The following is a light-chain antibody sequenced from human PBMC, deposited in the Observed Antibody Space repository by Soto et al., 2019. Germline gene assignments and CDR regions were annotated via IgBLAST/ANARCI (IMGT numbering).Light chain of an antibody. CDR2: AAS. CDR3: QQSYSTPPT. J-gene: IGKJ1*01. Sequence: DIQMTQSPSSLSASVGDRVTITCRASQSISSYLNWYQQKPGKAPKLLIYAASSLQSGVPSRFSGSGSGTDFTLTISNLQPEDFATYYCQQSYSTPPTLGQGTKVDIK. CDR1: QSISSY. V-gene: IGKV1-39*01.